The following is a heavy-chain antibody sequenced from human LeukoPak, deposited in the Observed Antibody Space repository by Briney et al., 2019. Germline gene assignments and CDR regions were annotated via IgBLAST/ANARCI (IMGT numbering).Heavy chain of an antibody. J-gene: IGHJ5*02. Sequence: GGSLRLSCAASGFTFGSYAMSWVRQAPGKGLEWVSAISGSGGSTYYADSVKGRFTISRDNSQNTLYLQMNSLRAEDTAVYYCAKDKGYSSGWYFNWFDPWGQGTLVTVSS. V-gene: IGHV3-23*01. CDR1: GFTFGSYA. CDR2: ISGSGGST. CDR3: AKDKGYSSGWYFNWFDP. D-gene: IGHD6-19*01.